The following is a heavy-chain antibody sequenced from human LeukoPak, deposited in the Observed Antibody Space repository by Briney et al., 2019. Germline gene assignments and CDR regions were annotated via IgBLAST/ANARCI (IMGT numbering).Heavy chain of an antibody. J-gene: IGHJ4*02. CDR3: ASLGSGSSSIIDFDY. V-gene: IGHV1-2*06. CDR2: INPNSGGT. Sequence: GASVKVSCKASGFTFTSYDINWVRQAAGQGLEWMGRINPNSGGTNYAQKFQGRVTMTRDTSISTAYMELSRLRSDDTAVYYCASLGSGSSSIIDFDYWGQGTLVTVSS. D-gene: IGHD3-10*01. CDR1: GFTFTSYD.